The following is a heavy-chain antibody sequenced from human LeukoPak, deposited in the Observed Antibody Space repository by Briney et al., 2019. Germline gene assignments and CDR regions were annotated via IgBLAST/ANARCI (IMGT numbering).Heavy chain of an antibody. V-gene: IGHV1-18*01. J-gene: IGHJ3*02. Sequence: ASVKVSCKASGSTFTNYGISWVRQAPGQGLEWMGWISVYNGNTKYAQNLQGRATMTTDTSTSTAYMELRSLRSDDTAVYYCARGLDYGGHTLVLSASDMWAQGTMVTVSS. CDR3: ARGLDYGGHTLVLSASDM. CDR2: ISVYNGNT. D-gene: IGHD4-23*01. CDR1: GSTFTNYG.